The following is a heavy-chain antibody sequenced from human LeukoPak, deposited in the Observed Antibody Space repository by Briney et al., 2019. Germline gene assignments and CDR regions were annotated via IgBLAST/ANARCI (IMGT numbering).Heavy chain of an antibody. CDR3: AKEEQQFDCLDY. D-gene: IGHD6-6*01. J-gene: IGHJ4*02. CDR2: IYSGGST. Sequence: PGGSLRLSCAASGFTVSSSNMNWVRQAPGKGLEWISVIYSGGSTHYADSVKGRFTISRDNSKNTLFLQMNSLRAEDTAVYYCAKEEQQFDCLDYWGQGTLVTVSS. V-gene: IGHV3-53*01. CDR1: GFTVSSSN.